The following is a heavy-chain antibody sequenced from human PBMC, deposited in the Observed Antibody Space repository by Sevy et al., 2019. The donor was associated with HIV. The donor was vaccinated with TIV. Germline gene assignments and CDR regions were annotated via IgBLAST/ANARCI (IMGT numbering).Heavy chain of an antibody. V-gene: IGHV3-21*01. D-gene: IGHD1-7*01. CDR1: GFTFSAYV. J-gene: IGHJ4*02. Sequence: GGFLRLSCAASGFTFSAYVMNWVRQGPGKGLEWISSISSSGRYIYYADSVQGRFTISRDNAEDSLYLQMNNLRAEDMAVYYCARDALSGTSAYWGQGTLVTVSS. CDR2: ISSSGRYI. CDR3: ARDALSGTSAY.